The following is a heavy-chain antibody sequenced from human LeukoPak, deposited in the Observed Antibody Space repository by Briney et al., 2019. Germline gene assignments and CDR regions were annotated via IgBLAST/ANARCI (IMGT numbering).Heavy chain of an antibody. Sequence: EASVKVSCKASGYTFTGYYMHWVRQAPGQGLEWMGWINPNSGGTNYAQKFQGRVTMTRDTSISTAYMELSRLRSDDTAVYYCARDPQGWFYYYYYMDVWGKGTTVTVSS. V-gene: IGHV1-2*02. J-gene: IGHJ6*03. CDR2: INPNSGGT. CDR1: GYTFTGYY. CDR3: ARDPQGWFYYYYYMDV. D-gene: IGHD6-19*01.